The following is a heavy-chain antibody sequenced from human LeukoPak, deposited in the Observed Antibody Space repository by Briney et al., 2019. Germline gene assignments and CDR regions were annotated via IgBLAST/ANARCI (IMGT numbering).Heavy chain of an antibody. CDR2: ISYDGSNK. V-gene: IGHV3-30-3*01. J-gene: IGHJ3*02. CDR3: ARDEMDYGGNSDAFDI. Sequence: PGGSLRLSCAASGFTFSSYAMHWVRQAPGKGLEWVAVISYDGSNKYYADSVKGRFTISRDNSKNTLYLQMNSLRAEDTAVYYCARDEMDYGGNSDAFDIWGQGTMGTVSS. CDR1: GFTFSSYA. D-gene: IGHD4-23*01.